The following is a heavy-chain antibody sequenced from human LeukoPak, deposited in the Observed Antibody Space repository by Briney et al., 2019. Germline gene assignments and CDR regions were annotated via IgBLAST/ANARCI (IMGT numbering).Heavy chain of an antibody. J-gene: IGHJ5*02. D-gene: IGHD6-13*01. CDR1: GYTFTGYY. CDR2: INPNSGGT. CDR3: ARGIAAADNWFDP. V-gene: IGHV1-2*02. Sequence: GASVKVSCKASGYTFTGYYMHWVRQAPGQGLEWMGWINPNSGGTNYAQKFQGRVTMTRDTSISTAYMELSRLRSDDTAVYYCARGIAAADNWFDPWGQGTLVTVSS.